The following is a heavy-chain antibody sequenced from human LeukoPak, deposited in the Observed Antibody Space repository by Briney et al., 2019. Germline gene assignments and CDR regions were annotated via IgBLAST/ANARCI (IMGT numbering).Heavy chain of an antibody. J-gene: IGHJ4*02. D-gene: IGHD3-10*01. CDR1: GFSLSTSGVG. CDR3: ALKNRFEEFRYYFDY. CDR2: IYWDDDE. V-gene: IGHV2-5*02. Sequence: SGSTLVKPTQTLTLTCTFSGFSLSTSGVGVGWIRQPPGKALEWLALIYWDDDERYSPSLKSRLTITKDTSKNQVVLTMTNMDPVDTATYYCALKNRFEEFRYYFDYWGQGTLVTVSS.